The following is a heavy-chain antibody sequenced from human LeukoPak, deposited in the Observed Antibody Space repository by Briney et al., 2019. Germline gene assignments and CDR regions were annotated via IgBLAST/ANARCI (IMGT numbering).Heavy chain of an antibody. CDR3: ARGGSYAPGSFSDY. CDR2: IRYDGSNK. CDR1: GFTFSSYG. Sequence: GGSLRLSCAASGFTFSSYGMHWVRQAPGKGLEWVAFIRYDGSNKNYADSVKGRFTISRDNSKNTLYLQMNSLRAEDTAVYYCARGGSYAPGSFSDYWGQGTLVTVSS. V-gene: IGHV3-30*02. J-gene: IGHJ4*02. D-gene: IGHD1-26*01.